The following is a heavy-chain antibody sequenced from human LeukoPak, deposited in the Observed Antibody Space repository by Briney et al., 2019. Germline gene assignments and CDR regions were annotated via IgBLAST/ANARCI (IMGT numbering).Heavy chain of an antibody. CDR3: ARGGLRFLEWLPDFDY. J-gene: IGHJ4*02. CDR1: GGSISSYY. V-gene: IGHV4-59*01. D-gene: IGHD3-3*01. Sequence: SETQSLTCTVSGGSISSYYWSWIRQPPGKGLEWIGYIYYSGSTNYNPSLKSRVTISVDTSKNQFSLKLSSVTAADTAVYYCARGGLRFLEWLPDFDYWGQGTLVTVSS. CDR2: IYYSGST.